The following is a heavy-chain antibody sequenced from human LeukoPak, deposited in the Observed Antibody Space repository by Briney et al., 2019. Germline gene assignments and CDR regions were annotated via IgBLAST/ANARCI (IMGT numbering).Heavy chain of an antibody. D-gene: IGHD2-15*01. J-gene: IGHJ6*02. Sequence: GGSLRLSCAVSGFTVSSNYMSWVRQAPGKGLEWVSVIYSGGSTYYADSVKGRFTISRDNSKNTLYLQMNSLRAEDTAVYYCARAHNDIVVVVAATSGGMDVWGQGTTVTVSS. CDR3: ARAHNDIVVVVAATSGGMDV. CDR1: GFTVSSNY. CDR2: IYSGGST. V-gene: IGHV3-66*01.